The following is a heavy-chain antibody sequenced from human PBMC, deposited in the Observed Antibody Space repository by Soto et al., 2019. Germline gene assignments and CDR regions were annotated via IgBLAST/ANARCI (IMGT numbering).Heavy chain of an antibody. CDR2: IIPIFGTA. CDR1: GGTFSSYA. Sequence: QVQLVQSGAEVKKPGSSVKVSCKASGGTFSSYAISWVRQAPGQGLEWMGGIIPIFGTANYAQKFQGRVTITADESTGTAYMGLSSLRTEDTAVYYCAGVGYAGDRSSGGDDYWGQGTLVTVSS. D-gene: IGHD6-6*01. CDR3: AGVGYAGDRSSGGDDY. J-gene: IGHJ4*02. V-gene: IGHV1-69*01.